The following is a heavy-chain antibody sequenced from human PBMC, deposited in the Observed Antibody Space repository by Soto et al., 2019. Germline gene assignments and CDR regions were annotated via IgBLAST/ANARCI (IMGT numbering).Heavy chain of an antibody. CDR1: GGSISSGDYY. V-gene: IGHV4-30-4*01. CDR2: IYYSGST. Sequence: PSETLSLTCTVSGGSISSGDYYWSWIRQPPGKGLEWIGYIYYSGSTYYNPSLKSRVTISVDTPKNQFSLKLSSVTAADTAVYYCARDHIHITIFGVVIRYGMDVWGQGTTVTVSS. CDR3: ARDHIHITIFGVVIRYGMDV. J-gene: IGHJ6*02. D-gene: IGHD3-3*01.